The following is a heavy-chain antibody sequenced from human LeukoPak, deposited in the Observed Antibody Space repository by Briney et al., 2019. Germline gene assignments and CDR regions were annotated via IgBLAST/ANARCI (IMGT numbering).Heavy chain of an antibody. V-gene: IGHV4-31*02. D-gene: IGHD3-3*01. CDR3: GRGLNYDLSP. CDR1: GGSVTSNGYF. Sequence: SETLSLTCTVSGGSVTSNGYFWSWIRHLPGKGLEWIGYISYSGAIYYNPSLRSRLTISLDTSKNQFSLRLTSVTAADTAVYFCGRGLNYDLSPWGQGALVTVSS. CDR2: ISYSGAI. J-gene: IGHJ5*02.